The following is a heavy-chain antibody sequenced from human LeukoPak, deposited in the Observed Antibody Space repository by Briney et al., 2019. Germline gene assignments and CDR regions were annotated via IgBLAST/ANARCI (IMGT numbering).Heavy chain of an antibody. CDR3: ARNSGSYYNWFDP. D-gene: IGHD1-26*01. V-gene: IGHV3-48*03. CDR1: GFTFSSYE. J-gene: IGHJ5*02. CDR2: ISSSGRTT. Sequence: GGSLRLSCAASGFTFSSYEMNWVRQAPGKGLEWISYISSSGRTTYYADSVKGRFTFSRDNAKNSLYLQMDSLRAEDTAVYYCARNSGSYYNWFDPWGQGTLVIVSS.